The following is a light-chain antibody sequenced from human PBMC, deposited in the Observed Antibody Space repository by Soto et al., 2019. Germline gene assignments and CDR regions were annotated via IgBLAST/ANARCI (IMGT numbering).Light chain of an antibody. CDR3: QQYISWT. Sequence: DIVLTQSPGTLSVSPGERATLSCRASQTISSNYLAWYQQKPGQPPSLLIYSTSSRTTGIPDRFSGSGSGTDFTLTISRLEPEDSAIYYCQQYISWTFGQGTKVEIK. J-gene: IGKJ1*01. CDR1: QTISSNY. V-gene: IGKV3-20*01. CDR2: STS.